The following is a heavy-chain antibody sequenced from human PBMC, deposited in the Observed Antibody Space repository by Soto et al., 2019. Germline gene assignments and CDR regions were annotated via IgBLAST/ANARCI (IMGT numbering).Heavy chain of an antibody. CDR2: INPSGGST. CDR1: GYTFTSYY. J-gene: IGHJ4*02. D-gene: IGHD3-3*01. V-gene: IGHV1-46*01. Sequence: ASVKVSCKASGYTFTSYYMHWVRQAPGQGLEWMGVINPSGGSTSYAQKFQGRVTMTRDTSTSTVYMELSSLRSEDTAVYYCARVNQKSRYYDFWSGYYYSYWGQGTLVTVSS. CDR3: ARVNQKSRYYDFWSGYYYSY.